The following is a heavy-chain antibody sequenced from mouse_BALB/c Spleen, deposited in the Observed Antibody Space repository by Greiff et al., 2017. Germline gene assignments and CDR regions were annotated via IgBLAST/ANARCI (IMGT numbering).Heavy chain of an antibody. V-gene: IGHV1-14*01. CDR3: ARNGNYDTDALDY. Sequence: EVQLQQSGPELVKPGASVKMSCKASGYTFTSYVMHWVKQKPGQGLEWIGYINPYNVGTKYNEKFKGKATLTSDKSSSTAYMELSSLTSEDSAVYYCARNGNYDTDALDYWGQGTSVTVSS. CDR2: INPYNVGT. CDR1: GYTFTSYV. J-gene: IGHJ4*01. D-gene: IGHD1-1*01.